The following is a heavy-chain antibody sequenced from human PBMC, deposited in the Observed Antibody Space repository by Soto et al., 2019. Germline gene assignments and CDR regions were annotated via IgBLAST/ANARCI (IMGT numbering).Heavy chain of an antibody. J-gene: IGHJ5*02. D-gene: IGHD2-2*01. CDR3: AREEGKYCSSTSCYFRFDP. Sequence: SGGSLRLSCAASGFTFSIYWMSWVRQAPGKGLEWVANIKQDGSEKNYVDSVKSRFTISRDNAKNSVYLQMNSLRAEDTAVYYCAREEGKYCSSTSCYFRFDPWGQGTLVTVYS. CDR2: IKQDGSEK. V-gene: IGHV3-7*01. CDR1: GFTFSIYW.